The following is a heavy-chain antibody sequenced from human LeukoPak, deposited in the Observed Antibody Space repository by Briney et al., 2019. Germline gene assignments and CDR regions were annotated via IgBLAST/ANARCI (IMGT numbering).Heavy chain of an antibody. CDR3: ARDSTPPYYYGAGPPDY. CDR1: GFTFSSYS. V-gene: IGHV3-21*01. CDR2: ISSSSYI. Sequence: KPGGSLRLSCAASGFTFSSYSMNWVRQAPGKGLEWVSSISSSSYIFYADSVKGRFTISRDNAKNSLYLQMNNLRAEDTAVYYCARDSTPPYYYGAGPPDYWGQGTLVSVSP. J-gene: IGHJ4*02. D-gene: IGHD3-10*01.